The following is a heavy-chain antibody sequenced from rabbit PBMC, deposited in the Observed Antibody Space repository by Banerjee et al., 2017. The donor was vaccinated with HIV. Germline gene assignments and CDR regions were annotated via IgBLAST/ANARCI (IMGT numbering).Heavy chain of an antibody. CDR3: ARSYYIVGYAGYLMDL. V-gene: IGHV1S40*01. CDR1: GLDFSSSYW. D-gene: IGHD6-1*01. J-gene: IGHJ6*01. Sequence: QSLEESGGDLVKPGASLTLTCTASGLDFSSSYWICWVRQAPGKGLEWIACIYAGSDSTWYANWVNGRFTISKTSSTTVTLQMTSLTAADTATYFCARSYYIVGYAGYLMDLWGPGTLVTVS. CDR2: IYAGSDST.